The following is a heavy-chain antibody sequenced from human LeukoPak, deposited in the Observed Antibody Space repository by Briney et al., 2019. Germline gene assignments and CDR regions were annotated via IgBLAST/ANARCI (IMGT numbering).Heavy chain of an antibody. Sequence: ETAGSLRLSCAASGFTFSSYAMSWVRQAPGKGLEWVSSINSSSSYIYYADSVKGRITISRDNAKNSLYLQMNSLRAEDTAVYYCARDGDIAVKKGTDWFDPWGQGTLVTVSS. CDR3: ARDGDIAVKKGTDWFDP. CDR1: GFTFSSYA. CDR2: INSSSSYI. D-gene: IGHD6-19*01. V-gene: IGHV3-21*01. J-gene: IGHJ5*02.